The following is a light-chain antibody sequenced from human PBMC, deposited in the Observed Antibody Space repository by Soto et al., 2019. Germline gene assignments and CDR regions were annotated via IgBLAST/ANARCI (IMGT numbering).Light chain of an antibody. CDR2: DAS. Sequence: EVVLTQSPATLSLSPGERATLSCRASQGVNTYLAWYQQKPGQAPRLLIYDASNRATGVPARFSGSGSGTDFTLTISNLEPEDFAVYYCQQRSNWPPTCTFGRGTRLEIK. J-gene: IGKJ2*02. CDR3: QQRSNWPPTCT. V-gene: IGKV3-11*01. CDR1: QGVNTY.